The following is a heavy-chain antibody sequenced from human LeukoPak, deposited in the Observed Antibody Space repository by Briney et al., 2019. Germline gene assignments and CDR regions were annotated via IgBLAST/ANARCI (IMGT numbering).Heavy chain of an antibody. J-gene: IGHJ4*02. CDR2: IIPIFGTA. CDR1: GGTFSSYA. D-gene: IGHD6-13*01. V-gene: IGHV1-69*06. Sequence: SVKVSCKASGGTFSSYAISWVRQAPGQGLEWMGGIIPIFGTANYVQKFQGRVTITADKSTSTAYMELSSLRSEDTAVYYCATLSGIAAAGLFDYWGQGTLVTVSS. CDR3: ATLSGIAAAGLFDY.